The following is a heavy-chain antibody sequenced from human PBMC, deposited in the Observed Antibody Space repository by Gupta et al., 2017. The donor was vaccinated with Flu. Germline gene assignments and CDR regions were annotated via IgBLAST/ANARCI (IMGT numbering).Heavy chain of an antibody. CDR1: GGSLSSGGYY. CDR2: IYYSGST. CDR3: AGLIAARGIKGYYWFDP. D-gene: IGHD6-6*01. J-gene: IGHJ5*02. V-gene: IGHV4-31*03. Sequence: QVQLQESGPGLVKPSQTLSLTCTVSGGSLSSGGYYWSWIRQHPGKGLELIGYIYYSGSTYYNPSLKSRVSMSLDTSENQFSLKLSSGTAADTAVYYFAGLIAARGIKGYYWFDPWGQGTLVTVSS.